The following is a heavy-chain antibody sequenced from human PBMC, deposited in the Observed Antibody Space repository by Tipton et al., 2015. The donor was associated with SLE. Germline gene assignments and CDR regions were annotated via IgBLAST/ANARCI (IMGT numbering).Heavy chain of an antibody. CDR3: ARYSDYYDSSADYRAFFDY. J-gene: IGHJ4*02. Sequence: TLSLTCAVSGYSISSSNWWGWIRQPPGKGLEWIGYIYYSGSTNYNPSLKSRVTISVDTSKNQFSLKLSSVTAADTAVYYCARYSDYYDSSADYRAFFDYWGQGTLVTVSS. CDR1: GYSISSSNW. V-gene: IGHV4-28*01. D-gene: IGHD3-22*01. CDR2: IYYSGST.